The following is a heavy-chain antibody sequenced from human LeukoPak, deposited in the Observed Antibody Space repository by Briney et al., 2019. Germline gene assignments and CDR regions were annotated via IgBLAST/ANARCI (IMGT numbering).Heavy chain of an antibody. J-gene: IGHJ4*02. V-gene: IGHV1-24*01. Sequence: ASVKVSCKVSGYTLTELSMHWVRQAPGKGHEWMGGFDPEDGETIYAQKFQGRVTMTEDTSTDTAYMELSSLRSEDTAVTYCATFLVGSSWLFDYWGQGTVVTVSS. D-gene: IGHD5-18*01. CDR2: FDPEDGET. CDR3: ATFLVGSSWLFDY. CDR1: GYTLTELS.